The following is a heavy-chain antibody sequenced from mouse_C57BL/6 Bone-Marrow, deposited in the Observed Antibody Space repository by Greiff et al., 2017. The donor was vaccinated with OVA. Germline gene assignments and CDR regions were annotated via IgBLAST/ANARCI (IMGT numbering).Heavy chain of an antibody. CDR3: ARGKRRSTMITTGFAY. CDR1: GFTFSSYG. Sequence: EVHLVESGGDLVKPGGSLKLSCAASGFTFSSYGMSWVRQTPDKRLEWVATISSGGSYTYYPDSVKGRFTISRDNAKNTLYLQMSSLKSEDTAMYYCARGKRRSTMITTGFAYWGQGTLVTVSA. CDR2: ISSGGSYT. D-gene: IGHD2-4*01. J-gene: IGHJ3*01. V-gene: IGHV5-6*01.